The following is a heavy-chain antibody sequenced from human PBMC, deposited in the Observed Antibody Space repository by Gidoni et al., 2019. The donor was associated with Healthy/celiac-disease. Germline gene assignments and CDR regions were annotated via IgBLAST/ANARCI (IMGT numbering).Heavy chain of an antibody. CDR2: ISGSGGST. D-gene: IGHD3-16*02. Sequence: EVQLLESGGGLVQPGGSLRLSCAASGFTFSSYALGWVRQAPGEGLEWVSAISGSGGSTYYADSVKGRFTISRDNSKNTLYLQMNSLRAEDTAVYYCAKDHRDYDYVWGSYRPDYWGQGTLVTVSS. CDR3: AKDHRDYDYVWGSYRPDY. V-gene: IGHV3-23*01. CDR1: GFTFSSYA. J-gene: IGHJ4*02.